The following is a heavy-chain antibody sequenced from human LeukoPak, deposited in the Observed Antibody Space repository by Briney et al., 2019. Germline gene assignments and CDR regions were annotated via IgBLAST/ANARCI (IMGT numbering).Heavy chain of an antibody. Sequence: PSETLSLTCTVSGGSISSSSYYWGWIRQPPGKGLEWIGSIYYSGSTYYNPSLKSRVTISVDTSKNQFSLKLGSVTAADTAVYYSARHVYDSSSLPNWYNPWEQVTLVTV. D-gene: IGHD3-22*01. V-gene: IGHV4-39*01. CDR2: IYYSGST. J-gene: IGHJ5*01. CDR1: GGSISSSSYY. CDR3: ARHVYDSSSLPNWYNP.